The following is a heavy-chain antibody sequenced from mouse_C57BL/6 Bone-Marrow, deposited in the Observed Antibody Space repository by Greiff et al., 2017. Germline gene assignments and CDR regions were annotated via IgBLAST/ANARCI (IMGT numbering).Heavy chain of an antibody. J-gene: IGHJ1*03. CDR3: ARRLTGTYWYFDV. V-gene: IGHV1-53*01. CDR1: GYTFTSHW. Sequence: VQLQQPGTELVKPGASVKLSCKASGYTFTSHWMHWVKQRPGQGLEWIGNINPSNGGTNYNEKFKIKATLTVDKSSSTAYMQLSSLTSEVSAVYDCARRLTGTYWYFDVWGTGTTVTVSS. D-gene: IGHD4-1*01. CDR2: INPSNGGT.